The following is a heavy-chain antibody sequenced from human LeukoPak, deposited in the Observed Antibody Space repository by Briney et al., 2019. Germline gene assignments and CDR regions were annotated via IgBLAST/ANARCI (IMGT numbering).Heavy chain of an antibody. J-gene: IGHJ5*02. D-gene: IGHD3-9*01. Sequence: ASVKVSCKASGYTFTRYDINWVRQAIGQGLEWMGWMNPNSGNTGYAQKFQGRATMTRTTSIRTAYMELRSLRSEDTAVYYCARRFDWLYNWFDPWGQGTLVTVSS. CDR2: MNPNSGNT. CDR1: GYTFTRYD. V-gene: IGHV1-8*01. CDR3: ARRFDWLYNWFDP.